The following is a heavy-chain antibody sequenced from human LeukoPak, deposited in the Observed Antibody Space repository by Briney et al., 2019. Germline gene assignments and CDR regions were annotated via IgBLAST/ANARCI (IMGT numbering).Heavy chain of an antibody. CDR3: AKLSSATCYLPIDY. V-gene: IGHV3-7*03. CDR2: IKQDGSEK. CDR1: GFTSSSYW. J-gene: IGHJ4*02. Sequence: PGGSLRLSCAASGFTSSSYWMSWVRQAPGKGLEWVANIKQDGSEKYYVDSVKGRFTISRDNAKNTLYLQMNSLRAEDTAIYYCAKLSSATCYLPIDYWGQGTLVTVSS. D-gene: IGHD2-2*01.